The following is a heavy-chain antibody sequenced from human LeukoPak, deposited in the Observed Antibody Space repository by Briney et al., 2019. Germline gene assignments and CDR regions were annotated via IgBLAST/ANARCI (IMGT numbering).Heavy chain of an antibody. J-gene: IGHJ4*02. CDR2: ISDSNTYI. CDR1: GFSFRSYS. V-gene: IGHV3-21*01. Sequence: GGSLRLSCAASGFSFRSYSMNWVRQAPGKGLEWVSSISDSNTYIYYADSVKGRFTISRDNAKNSLYLQMDSLRGDDTAVYYCARDPVVAATHYYFDYWRQGTLVTVSS. D-gene: IGHD2-15*01. CDR3: ARDPVVAATHYYFDY.